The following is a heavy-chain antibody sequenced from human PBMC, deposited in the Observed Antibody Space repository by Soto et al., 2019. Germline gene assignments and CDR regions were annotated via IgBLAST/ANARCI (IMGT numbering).Heavy chain of an antibody. CDR2: ISYDGSNK. CDR1: GFTFSSYG. CDR3: AKDREYNSGWYGMDV. Sequence: QVQVVESGGGVVQPGRSLRLSCAASGFTFSSYGMHWVRQAPGKGLEWVAVISYDGSNKYYADSVKGRFTISRDNSKNTLYLQMNSLRAEDTAVYYCAKDREYNSGWYGMDVWGQGTTVAVSS. J-gene: IGHJ6*02. V-gene: IGHV3-30*18. D-gene: IGHD6-19*01.